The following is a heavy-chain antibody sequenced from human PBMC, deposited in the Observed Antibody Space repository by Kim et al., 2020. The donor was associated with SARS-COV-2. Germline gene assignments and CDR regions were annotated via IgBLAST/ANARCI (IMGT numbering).Heavy chain of an antibody. CDR2: IRSKANSYAT. Sequence: GGSLRLSCAASGFTFSGSAMHWVRQASGKGLEWVGRIRSKANSYATAYAASVKGRFTISRDDSKNTAYLQMNSLKTEDTAVYYCTTLAAAGLNDYWGQGTLVTVSS. J-gene: IGHJ4*02. V-gene: IGHV3-73*01. CDR1: GFTFSGSA. CDR3: TTLAAAGLNDY. D-gene: IGHD6-13*01.